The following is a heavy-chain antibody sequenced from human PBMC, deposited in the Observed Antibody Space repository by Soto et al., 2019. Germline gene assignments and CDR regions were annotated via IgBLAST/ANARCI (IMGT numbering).Heavy chain of an antibody. J-gene: IGHJ3*01. CDR3: ARDDGQSRDVFEF. Sequence: ASLKVSCKTSGYTFTGSYMNWVRQAPGKGFEWVGWINPSSGGTNYAQRFEGRVTMTRDTSISTVYMELSGLTSDDTALFYCARDDGQSRDVFEFWGQGTLVTVSS. CDR1: GYTFTGSY. CDR2: INPSSGGT. V-gene: IGHV1-2*02.